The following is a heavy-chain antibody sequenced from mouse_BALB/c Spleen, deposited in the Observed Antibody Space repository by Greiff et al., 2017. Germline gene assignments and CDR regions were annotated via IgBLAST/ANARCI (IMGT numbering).Heavy chain of an antibody. D-gene: IGHD2-10*02. V-gene: IGHV14-3*02. J-gene: IGHJ4*01. CDR2: IDPENGNT. Sequence: VQLKESGAELVKPGASVKLSCTASGFNIKDTYMHWVKQRPEQGLEWIGRIDPENGNTKYDPKFQGKATITADTSSNTAYLQLSSLTSEDTAVYYGASGYGNYDYAMDYWGQGTSVTVSS. CDR3: ASGYGNYDYAMDY. CDR1: GFNIKDTY.